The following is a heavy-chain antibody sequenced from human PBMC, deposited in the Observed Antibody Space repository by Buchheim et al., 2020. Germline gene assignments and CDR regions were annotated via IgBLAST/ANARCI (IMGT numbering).Heavy chain of an antibody. CDR2: INPNSGGT. CDR1: GYTFTGYY. D-gene: IGHD3-10*01. J-gene: IGHJ6*02. CDR3: AREEMVQGPTPFYYYYYGMDV. Sequence: QVQLVQSGAEVKKPGASVKVSCKASGYTFTGYYMHWVRQAPGQGLEWMGRINPNSGGTNYAQKFQGRVTMTRDTSISTAYMELSRLRSDDTAVYYCAREEMVQGPTPFYYYYYGMDVWGQGTT. V-gene: IGHV1-2*06.